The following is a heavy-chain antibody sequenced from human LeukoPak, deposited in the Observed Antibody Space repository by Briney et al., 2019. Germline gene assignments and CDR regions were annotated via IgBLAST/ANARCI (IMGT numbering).Heavy chain of an antibody. CDR2: IYYSGST. D-gene: IGHD3-9*01. CDR1: GGSISSYY. CDR3: ARSLLRYFDWLLGY. Sequence: SETLSLTCTVSGGSISSYYWSRIRQPPGKGLEWIGYIYYSGSTNYNPSLKSRVTISVDTFKNQFSLKLSSVTAADTAVYYCARSLLRYFDWLLGYWGQGTLVTVSS. J-gene: IGHJ4*02. V-gene: IGHV4-59*01.